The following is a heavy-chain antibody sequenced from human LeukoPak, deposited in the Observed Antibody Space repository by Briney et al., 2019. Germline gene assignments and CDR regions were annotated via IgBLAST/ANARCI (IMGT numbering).Heavy chain of an antibody. J-gene: IGHJ4*02. V-gene: IGHV3-23*01. D-gene: IGHD2-15*01. CDR2: ITDSGGST. CDR3: AKAPKRSCSGATCYPFDY. Sequence: GGSLRLSCAASGFTFSSYAMSWVRQTLGKGLECVSFITDSGGSTYYTDSVKGRFIISRDNSKNTLYLQMNSLRAEDTAVYYCAKAPKRSCSGATCYPFDYWGQGTLVTVSS. CDR1: GFTFSSYA.